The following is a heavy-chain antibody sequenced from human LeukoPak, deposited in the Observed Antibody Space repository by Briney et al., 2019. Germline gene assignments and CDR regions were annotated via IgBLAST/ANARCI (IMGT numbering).Heavy chain of an antibody. CDR3: ARLYSSSCYFDY. D-gene: IGHD6-13*01. CDR1: GGSISSSSYS. J-gene: IGHJ4*02. CDR2: MHYSGST. Sequence: SETLSLTCTVSGGSISSSSYSWGWIRQPPGKGLEWIGNMHYSGSTYYNPSLKSRVTISEDTSKNQFSLKLSSVTAADTAVYYCARLYSSSCYFDYWGQGTLVTVSS. V-gene: IGHV4-39*01.